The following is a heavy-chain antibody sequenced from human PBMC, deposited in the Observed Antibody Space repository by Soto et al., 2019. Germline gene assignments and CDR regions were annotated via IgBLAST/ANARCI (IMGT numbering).Heavy chain of an antibody. CDR1: GFTVSSNY. CDR3: ARGPGYDFWSGYYGYYFDY. J-gene: IGHJ4*02. D-gene: IGHD3-3*01. CDR2: IYSGGST. Sequence: GGSLRLSCAASGFTVSSNYMSWVRQAPGKGLEWVSVIYSGGSTYYADSVKGRFTISRDNSKNTLYLQMNSLRAEDTAVYYCARGPGYDFWSGYYGYYFDYWGQGTLVTVSS. V-gene: IGHV3-66*01.